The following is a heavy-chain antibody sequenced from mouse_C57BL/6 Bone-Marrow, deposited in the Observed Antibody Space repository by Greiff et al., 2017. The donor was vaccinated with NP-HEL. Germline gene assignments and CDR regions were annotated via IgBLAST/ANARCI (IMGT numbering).Heavy chain of an antibody. J-gene: IGHJ4*01. CDR2: IYPRSGNT. CDR3: ASPPTVVATRDYAMDY. V-gene: IGHV1-81*01. Sequence: VQLQQSGAELARPGASVKLSCKASGYTFTSYGISWVKQRTGQGLEWIGEIYPRSGNTYYNEKFKGKATLTADKSSSTAYMELRSLTSEDSAVYCCASPPTVVATRDYAMDYWGQGTSVTVSS. CDR1: GYTFTSYG. D-gene: IGHD1-1*01.